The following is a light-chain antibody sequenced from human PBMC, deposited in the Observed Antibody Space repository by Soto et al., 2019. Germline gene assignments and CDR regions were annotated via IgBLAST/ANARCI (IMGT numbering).Light chain of an antibody. J-gene: IGLJ3*02. CDR1: NSDFLIFNS. CDR3: SSYTTANTLV. V-gene: IGLV2-14*03. CDR2: DVT. Sequence: QSALTQPASVSGSPGQSITISCTGTNSDFLIFNSVSWYQQHPGKAPKLIFYDVTIRILGVSGRFSASRSGNTASLTISGLQAEDEDNYYCSSYTTANTLVFGGGTKLTVL.